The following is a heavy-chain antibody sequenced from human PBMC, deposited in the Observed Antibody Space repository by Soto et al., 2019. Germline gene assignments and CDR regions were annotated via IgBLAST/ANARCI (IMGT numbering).Heavy chain of an antibody. CDR3: ARDISSSSWFGDAFHX. CDR2: IRGSSSYI. V-gene: IGHV3-21*01. Sequence: WGSLRLSSAASGFTFSSCSMNWVRQAPGKGLEGVSSIRGSSSYIYYGDSVKVRFTISRDNAKNSLYLQMNSLRAEDTAVYYCARDISSSSWFGDAFHXWGQAALLTVS. J-gene: IGHJ3*02. CDR1: GFTFSSCS. D-gene: IGHD6-13*01.